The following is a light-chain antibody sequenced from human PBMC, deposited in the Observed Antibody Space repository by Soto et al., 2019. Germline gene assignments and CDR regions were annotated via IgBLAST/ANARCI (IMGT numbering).Light chain of an antibody. Sequence: SYELTQPPSVSVAPGQTARISCGGNKIHSRSVHWYQQKPGQAPVLVVYDDTDRPSGIPERFSGSNSGYTATLSISRVEAGDEADYYCQVLESTRTYAVFGGGTKLTVL. V-gene: IGLV3-21*02. CDR2: DDT. J-gene: IGLJ2*01. CDR3: QVLESTRTYAV. CDR1: KIHSRS.